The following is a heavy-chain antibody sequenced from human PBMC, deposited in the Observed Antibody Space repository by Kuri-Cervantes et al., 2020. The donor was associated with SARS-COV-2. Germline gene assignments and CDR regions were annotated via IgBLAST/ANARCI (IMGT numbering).Heavy chain of an antibody. CDR1: GDSISSVDYS. J-gene: IGHJ4*02. D-gene: IGHD2-2*01. CDR2: IYRDAKT. V-gene: IGHV4-30-2*01. CDR3: ARVGRTFTSSHGGIADS. Sequence: SCAVSGDSISSVDYSWSWIRQPPGKGLEWIGYIYRDAKTYYSPSLTSRVTISVDRSKNQFFLQLTSGTAADTAVYYCARVGRTFTSSHGGIADSWGQGILVTVSS.